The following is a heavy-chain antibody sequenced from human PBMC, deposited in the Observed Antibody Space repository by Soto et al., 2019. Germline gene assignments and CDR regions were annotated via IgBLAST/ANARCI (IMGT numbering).Heavy chain of an antibody. CDR1: GFTFSSYA. J-gene: IGHJ6*02. D-gene: IGHD6-13*01. CDR2: ISGSGGST. V-gene: IGHV3-23*01. CDR3: AKYSSSWLYYYYGMDV. Sequence: EVQLLESGGGLVQPGGSLRLSCAASGFTFSSYAMRWVRQAPGKGLECVSAISGSGGSTYYADSVKGRFTIYRDNSNNTLYLQMNSLRAEDTAVYYCAKYSSSWLYYYYGMDVWGQGTTVTVSS.